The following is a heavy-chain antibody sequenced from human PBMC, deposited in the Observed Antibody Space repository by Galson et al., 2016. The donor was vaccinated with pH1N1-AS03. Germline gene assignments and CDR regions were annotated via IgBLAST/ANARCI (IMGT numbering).Heavy chain of an antibody. V-gene: IGHV3-49*03. J-gene: IGHJ4*02. CDR3: SRYGGYPDY. Sequence: SLRLSCAASGFTFGDYAMSWFRQAPGKGLEWVGFIRSKSYGGTTEYAASVKGRFSISGDDSDSIVYLQMNGLKIEDTAVYYCSRYGGYPDYWGQGTLVTVYS. CDR2: IRSKSYGGTT. D-gene: IGHD5-18*01. CDR1: GFTFGDYA.